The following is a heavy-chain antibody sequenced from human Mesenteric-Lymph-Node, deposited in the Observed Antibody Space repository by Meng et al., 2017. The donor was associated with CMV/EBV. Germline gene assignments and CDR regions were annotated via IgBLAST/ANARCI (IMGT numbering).Heavy chain of an antibody. CDR2: INPSGGST. D-gene: IGHD2-2*02. CDR1: GYTFTSYY. CDR3: AGEVVAASTAVRGAFEI. J-gene: IGHJ3*02. V-gene: IGHV1-46*01. Sequence: ASVKVSCKASGYTFTSYYMHWVRQAPGQGLEWTGIINPSGGSTSYAQKFQGRVTMTRDTSTSTVYMELSSLRSEDTAVYYCAGEVVAASTAVRGAFEIWGQGTMVTVSS.